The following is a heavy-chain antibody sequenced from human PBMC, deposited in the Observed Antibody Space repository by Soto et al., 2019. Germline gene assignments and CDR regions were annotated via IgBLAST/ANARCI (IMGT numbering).Heavy chain of an antibody. V-gene: IGHV4-34*01. CDR3: ARVEYTYNYRGLDY. J-gene: IGHJ4*02. Sequence: QVQLQQWGTGLLKPSETLSLTCAVYGGSFRGYYWTWIRQPPGKGLEWIGEIAHSGSTNYNPSLKSRVPISVDTSKNQFSLELASVAAADTAVYYCARVEYTYNYRGLDYWGQGTLVTVSS. CDR1: GGSFRGYY. CDR2: IAHSGST. D-gene: IGHD3-16*01.